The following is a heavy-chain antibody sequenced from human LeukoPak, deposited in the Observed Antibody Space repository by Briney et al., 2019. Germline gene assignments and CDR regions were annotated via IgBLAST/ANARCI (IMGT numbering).Heavy chain of an antibody. J-gene: IGHJ4*02. CDR2: IYYSGST. CDR1: GGSVSSGTYY. CDR3: ARDRVRGNANPYFDY. D-gene: IGHD1-1*01. Sequence: PSQTLSLTCTVSGGSVSSGTYYWSWIRQPPGKGLEWIGYIYYSGSTNYNPSLKSRVTISIDTSKNQFSLKLSSVTAADTAVYYCARDRVRGNANPYFDYWGQGTLVTVSS. V-gene: IGHV4-61*01.